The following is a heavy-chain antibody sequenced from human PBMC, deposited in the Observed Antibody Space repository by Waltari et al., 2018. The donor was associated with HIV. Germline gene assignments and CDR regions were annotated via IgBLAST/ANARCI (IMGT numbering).Heavy chain of an antibody. CDR2: ISNSGNTI. J-gene: IGHJ4*02. V-gene: IGHV3-48*04. CDR1: GFSSSSYS. D-gene: IGHD5-18*01. CDR3: ARARGYSYGYEDY. Sequence: EVQMVDSGGDLVQPGGSLRLSCAYFGFSSSSYSLNWLGRAPGKGLEWISYISNSGNTIDYADSVKGRFTISRDNAKNSLSLQMHSLRAEDTAVYYCARARGYSYGYEDYWGQGALVTVSS.